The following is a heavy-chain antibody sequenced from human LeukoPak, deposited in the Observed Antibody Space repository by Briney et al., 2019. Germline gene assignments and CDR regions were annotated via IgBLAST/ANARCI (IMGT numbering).Heavy chain of an antibody. CDR2: ISSGGTTI. Sequence: PGGSLRLSCTPSGFLFSDFYMAWIRQAPGKGLECVAYISSGGTTISYADSVKGRFTISRDNSKNTLYLQMYSLRVEDTAVYYCARRDGHNAYWGQGTLVTVSS. CDR3: ARRDGHNAY. V-gene: IGHV3-11*04. D-gene: IGHD5-24*01. J-gene: IGHJ4*02. CDR1: GFLFSDFY.